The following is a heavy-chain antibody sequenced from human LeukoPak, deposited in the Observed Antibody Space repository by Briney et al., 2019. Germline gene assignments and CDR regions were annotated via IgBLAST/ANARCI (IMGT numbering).Heavy chain of an antibody. V-gene: IGHV1-69*06. J-gene: IGHJ4*02. D-gene: IGHD2-15*01. CDR1: GGTFSSYA. Sequence: GASVKVSCKASGGTFSSYAISWVRQAPGQGLAWMGRIIPIFGTANYAQKFQGRVTITADKSTSTAYMELSSLRSEDTAVYYCARDWGYCSGGSCYSPFDYWGQGTLVTVSS. CDR2: IIPIFGTA. CDR3: ARDWGYCSGGSCYSPFDY.